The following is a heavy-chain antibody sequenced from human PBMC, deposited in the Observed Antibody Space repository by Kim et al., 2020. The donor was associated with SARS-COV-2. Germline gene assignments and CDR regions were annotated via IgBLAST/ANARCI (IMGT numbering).Heavy chain of an antibody. CDR2: IYPGDSDT. CDR3: ARRPRPTYHFDGTDFYGEGGLFDF. J-gene: IGHJ4*02. V-gene: IGHV5-51*01. CDR1: GYTFASHW. D-gene: IGHD3-3*01. Sequence: GESLKISCKGFGYTFASHWIGWVRQMPGKGLEWMGIIYPGDSDTRYSPSFQGQVTISADTSIDTTYLQWSSLEASDSAMYYCARRPRPTYHFDGTDFYGEGGLFDFWGQGTPVTVSS.